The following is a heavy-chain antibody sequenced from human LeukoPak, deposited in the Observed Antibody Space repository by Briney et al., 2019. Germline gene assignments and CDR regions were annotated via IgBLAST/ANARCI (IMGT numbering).Heavy chain of an antibody. D-gene: IGHD3-22*01. V-gene: IGHV3-23*01. J-gene: IGHJ4*02. CDR3: AKEEYYYDSSGYPY. Sequence: PGGSLRLSCAASGFTFSSYGMSWVRQAPGKGLEWVSEINDNGGSTYYADSVKGRFTISRDNSKNTLYLQMNSLRAEDTAVYYCAKEEYYYDSSGYPYWGQGTLVTVSS. CDR1: GFTFSSYG. CDR2: INDNGGST.